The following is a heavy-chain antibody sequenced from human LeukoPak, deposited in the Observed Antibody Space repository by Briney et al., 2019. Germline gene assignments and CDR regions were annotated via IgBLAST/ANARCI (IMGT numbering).Heavy chain of an antibody. CDR1: GGSISSFF. J-gene: IGHJ4*02. V-gene: IGHV4-59*01. Sequence: SETLSLTCTVSGGSISSFFWSWIRQPPGKGLEWLGCIDYSGSTQYNPSLKSRVTISVDTSKNQFSLKLSSVTAADTAVYYCARGGWFGQVWGQGTLVTVSS. CDR2: IDYSGST. D-gene: IGHD3-10*01. CDR3: ARGGWFGQV.